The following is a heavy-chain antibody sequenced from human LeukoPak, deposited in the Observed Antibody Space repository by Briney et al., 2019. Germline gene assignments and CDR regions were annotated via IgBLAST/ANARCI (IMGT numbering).Heavy chain of an antibody. D-gene: IGHD5-24*01. J-gene: IGHJ6*03. V-gene: IGHV1-2*02. CDR1: GYTLTAYY. CDR2: INPNTGGT. Sequence: ASVKVPCKASGYTLTAYYMHWVRQAPGQGLEWMGWINPNTGGTNYAQKFQCRVTMTWDTSISTAYMELRGLRSDDTAVFYCASSDGYNKAGYYYYMDVWGKGATVTVSS. CDR3: ASSDGYNKAGYYYYMDV.